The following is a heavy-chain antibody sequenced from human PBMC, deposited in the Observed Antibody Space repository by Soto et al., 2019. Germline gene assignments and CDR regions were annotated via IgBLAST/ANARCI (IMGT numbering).Heavy chain of an antibody. V-gene: IGHV3-74*03. J-gene: IGHJ4*02. CDR3: ARDVGHCSIGICSS. CDR2: INGGGSIT. Sequence: EVQLVESGGGLVQPGGSLRLSCTVSGFSISTYWMHWVRQAAGKGLVWVSRINGGGSITEYADSVKGRFTISRDNAKNTLYLQMNSLSAGDTAGYYCARDVGHCSIGICSSWGQGTLVTVSS. D-gene: IGHD2-8*01. CDR1: GFSISTYW.